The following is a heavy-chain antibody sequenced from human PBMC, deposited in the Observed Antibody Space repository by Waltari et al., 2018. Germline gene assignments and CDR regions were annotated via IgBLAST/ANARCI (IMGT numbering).Heavy chain of an antibody. CDR1: GFTFSSHA. Sequence: EVQLLESGGGLVQPGGSLRLSCAASGFTFSSHARSWVRQAPGKGLEWVSAISGSGGSTYYADSVKGRFTISRDNSKNTLYLQMNSLRAEDTAVYYCAKDRSSGWYSSDYWGQGTLVTVSS. J-gene: IGHJ4*02. V-gene: IGHV3-23*01. CDR3: AKDRSSGWYSSDY. CDR2: ISGSGGST. D-gene: IGHD6-19*01.